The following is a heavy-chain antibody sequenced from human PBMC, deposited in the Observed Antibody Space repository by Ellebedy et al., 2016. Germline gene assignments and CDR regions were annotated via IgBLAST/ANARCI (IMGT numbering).Heavy chain of an antibody. Sequence: SETLSLTCTVSGGSISSYYWSWIRQPPGKGLEWIGYIYYSGSTNYNPSLKGRVTISVDTSKNQFSLKLSSVTAADTAVYYCARGGGSLTYYYYGMDVWGQGTTVTVSS. CDR2: IYYSGST. V-gene: IGHV4-59*01. D-gene: IGHD2-15*01. J-gene: IGHJ6*02. CDR1: GGSISSYY. CDR3: ARGGGSLTYYYYGMDV.